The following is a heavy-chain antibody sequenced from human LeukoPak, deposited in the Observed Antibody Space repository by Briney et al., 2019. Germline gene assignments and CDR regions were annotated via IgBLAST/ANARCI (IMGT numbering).Heavy chain of an antibody. CDR1: GDSISSSSYY. CDR3: AREGTSGTHLNWFDP. D-gene: IGHD1-1*01. CDR2: IYGSGST. V-gene: IGHV4-61*01. Sequence: PSETLSLTCTVSGDSISSSSYYWSWIRQPPGKGLEWIGHIYGSGSTNYNPSLKSRVTLSVDTSKNQFSLKLSSVTAADTAVYYCAREGTSGTHLNWFDPWGQGTLVTVSS. J-gene: IGHJ5*02.